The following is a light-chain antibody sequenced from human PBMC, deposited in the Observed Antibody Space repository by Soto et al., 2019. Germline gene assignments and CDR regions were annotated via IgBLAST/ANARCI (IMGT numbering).Light chain of an antibody. CDR2: GSS. CDR1: HSLTNNY. CDR3: KQYGSSPPYT. J-gene: IGKJ2*01. V-gene: IGKV3-20*01. Sequence: EVVLTQSPGTLSLSPGERATLSCRASHSLTNNYLAWYQQKPGQAPRRLIFGSSDRATGIPDRFSGSGSGTDFTLTISRLEPVDFAVYYCKQYGSSPPYTFGQGTKLEIK.